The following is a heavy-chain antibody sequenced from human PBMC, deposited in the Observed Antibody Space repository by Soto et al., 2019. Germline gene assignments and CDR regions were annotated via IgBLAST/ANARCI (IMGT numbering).Heavy chain of an antibody. Sequence: QVQMVQSGAEVKKPGASVKVSCKASGYRFLRYGISWVRQAPGQGLEWVGWINPYNGDTKYAEKFQGRVTMTTDTSTSSADMELTRLRSGDTAVFYCASDTELPADLRDDFYYFGLDVWGLGTTVTVSS. D-gene: IGHD2-2*01. V-gene: IGHV1-18*04. CDR3: ASDTELPADLRDDFYYFGLDV. CDR2: INPYNGDT. J-gene: IGHJ6*02. CDR1: GYRFLRYG.